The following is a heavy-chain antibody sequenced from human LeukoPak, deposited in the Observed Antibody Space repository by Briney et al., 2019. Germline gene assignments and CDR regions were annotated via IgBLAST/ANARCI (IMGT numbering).Heavy chain of an antibody. D-gene: IGHD5-24*01. V-gene: IGHV4-39*07. CDR1: GGSISSSSYY. CDR2: IYYTGST. CDR3: ARDRRYTDAFDI. J-gene: IGHJ3*02. Sequence: SSETLSLTCTVSGGSISSSSYYWGWIRQPPGKGLEWIGSIYYTGSTYYNPSLKSRATISVDTSKNQFSLKLSSVTAADTALYYCARDRRYTDAFDIWGQGTMVTVSS.